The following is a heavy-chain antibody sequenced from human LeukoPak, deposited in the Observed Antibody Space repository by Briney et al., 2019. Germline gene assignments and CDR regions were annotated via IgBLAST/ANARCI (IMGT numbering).Heavy chain of an antibody. CDR1: GGSFSSYY. V-gene: IGHV4-39*07. J-gene: IGHJ4*02. Sequence: SETLSLTCAVYGGSFSSYYWGWIRQPPGKGLEWIGSIYYSGSTYYNPSLMSRVTISVDTSKNQFSLKLSSVTAADTAVYYCARDSDDYGDTSFEFWGQGTLVTVSP. CDR3: ARDSDDYGDTSFEF. CDR2: IYYSGST. D-gene: IGHD4-23*01.